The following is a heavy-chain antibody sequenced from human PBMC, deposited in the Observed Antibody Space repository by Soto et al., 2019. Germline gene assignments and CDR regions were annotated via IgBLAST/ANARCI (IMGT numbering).Heavy chain of an antibody. D-gene: IGHD3-22*01. Sequence: PSETLSLTCTVSGGSISSPSYWWGWIRQPPGEGPEWIGIIYYSGTTSTYYTPSLKSRVTISVDTSKNQFSLKLSSVTAADTAVYYCARARVDYYDSSGYYLDYWGQGTLVTVSS. V-gene: IGHV4-39*01. CDR1: GGSISSPSYW. CDR3: ARARVDYYDSSGYYLDY. CDR2: IYYSGTTST. J-gene: IGHJ4*02.